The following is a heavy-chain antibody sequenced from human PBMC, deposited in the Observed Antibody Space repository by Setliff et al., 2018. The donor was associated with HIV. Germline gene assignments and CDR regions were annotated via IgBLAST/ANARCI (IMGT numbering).Heavy chain of an antibody. CDR2: IYGSGST. CDR1: GDSIGTYS. V-gene: IGHV4-4*09. Sequence: LSLTCAVSGDSIGTYSWHWLRQPPGKGLEWIGYIYGSGSTGYNPSLTSRVTMSTDTPNNRFALKLTSVTAADTAVYYCAKRAVQDGTVTSSNWFESWGQGTLVTVS. J-gene: IGHJ5*01. CDR3: AKRAVQDGTVTSSNWFES. D-gene: IGHD1-7*01.